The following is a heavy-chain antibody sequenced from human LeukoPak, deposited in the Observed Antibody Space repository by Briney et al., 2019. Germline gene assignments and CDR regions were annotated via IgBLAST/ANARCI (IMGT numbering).Heavy chain of an antibody. CDR1: GFTFSDYY. CDR2: ISSSGSTI. Sequence: KPGGSLRLSCAASGFTFSDYYMSCIRQAPGKGLEWVSYISSSGSTIYYADSVKGRFTISRDNAKNSLYLQMNSLRAEDTAVYYCARESVQWQSLDYWGQGTLVTVSS. D-gene: IGHD6-19*01. J-gene: IGHJ4*02. V-gene: IGHV3-11*01. CDR3: ARESVQWQSLDY.